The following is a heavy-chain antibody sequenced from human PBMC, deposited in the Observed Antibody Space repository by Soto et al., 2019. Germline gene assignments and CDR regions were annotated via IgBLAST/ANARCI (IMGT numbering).Heavy chain of an antibody. D-gene: IGHD5-12*01. Sequence: SETLSLTCVVYGESFSGYYWSWIRQPPGKGLEWIGEINHSGSTNYNPSLKSRVSISVDTPKNQFSLKLTSVTAADTAVYYCARATRWLRSPRHFGDPGGYTYYFEYWGQGTLVTVSS. CDR1: GESFSGYY. CDR2: INHSGST. J-gene: IGHJ4*02. CDR3: ARATRWLRSPRHFGDPGGYTYYFEY. V-gene: IGHV4-34*01.